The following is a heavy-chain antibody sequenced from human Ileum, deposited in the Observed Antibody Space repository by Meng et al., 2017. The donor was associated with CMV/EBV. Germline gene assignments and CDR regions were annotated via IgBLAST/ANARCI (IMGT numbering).Heavy chain of an antibody. CDR2: ISYSGTA. J-gene: IGHJ4*02. D-gene: IGHD3-10*01. Sequence: QPLLQGSGPGRGKPSGTLSLPCTVSGGSISSSLYYWGWIRQPPGKGLEWIGTISYSGTAFYNLSLKSRVAISIDTSKFQFSLKLSSVTATDTAVYYCARDSTYPSGLDYWGQGTLVTVSS. CDR1: GGSISSSLYY. CDR3: ARDSTYPSGLDY. V-gene: IGHV4-39*07.